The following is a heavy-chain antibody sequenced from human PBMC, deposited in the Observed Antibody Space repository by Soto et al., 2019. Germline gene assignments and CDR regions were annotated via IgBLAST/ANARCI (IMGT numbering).Heavy chain of an antibody. CDR3: ARGVSSSWYVRLDFNP. D-gene: IGHD6-13*01. J-gene: IGHJ5*02. CDR1: GGSFSGYY. V-gene: IGHV4-34*01. CDR2: INHSGST. Sequence: QVQLQQWGAGLLKPSETLSLTCAVYGGSFSGYYWSWIRQPPGKGLEWIGEINHSGSTNYNPSLKSRVTISVDTSKNQFSLKLSSVTAADTAVYYCARGVSSSWYVRLDFNPWGQGTLVTVSS.